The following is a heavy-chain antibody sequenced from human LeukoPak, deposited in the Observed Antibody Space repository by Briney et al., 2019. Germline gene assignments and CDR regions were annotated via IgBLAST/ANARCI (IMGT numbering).Heavy chain of an antibody. V-gene: IGHV4-59*01. D-gene: IGHD1-26*01. Sequence: SETLSLTCTVSGGSISSYYWSWIRQPPGKGLEWIGYIYYSGSTNYNPSLKSRVTISLGTSKNQFSLKLSSVTAADAAVYYCARVCIVGATTRRDWYFDLWGRGTLVTVSS. J-gene: IGHJ2*01. CDR2: IYYSGST. CDR3: ARVCIVGATTRRDWYFDL. CDR1: GGSISSYY.